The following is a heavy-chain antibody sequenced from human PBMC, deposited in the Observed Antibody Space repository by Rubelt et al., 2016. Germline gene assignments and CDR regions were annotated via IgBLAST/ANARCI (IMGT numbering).Heavy chain of an antibody. CDR2: INHSGST. CDR1: GGSFSGYY. V-gene: IGHV4-34*01. CDR3: AETYYYDSSGYYEEY. J-gene: IGHJ4*02. D-gene: IGHD3-22*01. Sequence: QVQLQQWGAGLLKPSETLSLTCAVYGGSFSGYYWSWIRQPPGKGLEWIGEINHSGSTNYNPSLKGRVPISVDTSKNQFSLKLSSVTAADTAVYYCAETYYYDSSGYYEEYWGQGTLVTVSS.